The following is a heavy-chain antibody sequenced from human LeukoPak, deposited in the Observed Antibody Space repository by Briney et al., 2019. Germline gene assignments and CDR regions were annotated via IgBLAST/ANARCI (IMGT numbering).Heavy chain of an antibody. D-gene: IGHD3-16*01. Sequence: GGFLRLSCAASGFSVRGKFMNWVRQAPGKGLEWVSVIYGAGTAYYADSVKGRFTISRDNSKDTLYLQMNNLRAEDAAVYYCARVGGDAFDIWGQGTMVTVSS. CDR1: GFSVRGKF. V-gene: IGHV3-66*01. CDR3: ARVGGDAFDI. J-gene: IGHJ3*02. CDR2: IYGAGTA.